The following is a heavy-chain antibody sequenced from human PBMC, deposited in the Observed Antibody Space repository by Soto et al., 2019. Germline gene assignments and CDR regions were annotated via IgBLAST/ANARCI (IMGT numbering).Heavy chain of an antibody. CDR1: GFSLSTRGVG. J-gene: IGHJ4*02. V-gene: IGHV2-5*02. CDR3: APRPRGYSYCLAY. D-gene: IGHD5-18*01. CDR2: LYWDDDK. Sequence: QITLKESGPTLVKPTQTLTLTCTFSGFSLSTRGVGVGWIRQPPGKALEWLALLYWDDDKGYSPSLKSRLTIPTDSPTNQVVLTVTNMDPVDTATYYCAPRPRGYSYCLAYWGQGTLVAVSS.